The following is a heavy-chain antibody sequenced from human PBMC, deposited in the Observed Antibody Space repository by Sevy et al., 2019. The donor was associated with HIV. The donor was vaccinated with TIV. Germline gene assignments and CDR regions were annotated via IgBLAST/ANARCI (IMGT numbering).Heavy chain of an antibody. CDR1: GFTFSSYG. CDR2: IWYDGNNK. CDR3: AKGIAAAGYYFDF. J-gene: IGHJ4*02. D-gene: IGHD6-13*01. Sequence: GGSLRLPCAASGFTFSSYGMHWVRQAPGKGLEWVAGIWYDGNNKDYVDSVKGRFTISRDNSKNTVYLQMNSLRAEDTAVYYCAKGIAAAGYYFDFWGQGTLVTVSS. V-gene: IGHV3-33*06.